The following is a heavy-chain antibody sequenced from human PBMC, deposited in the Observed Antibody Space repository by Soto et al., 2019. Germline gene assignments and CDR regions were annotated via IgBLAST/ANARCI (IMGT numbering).Heavy chain of an antibody. CDR3: ARGGHYYGSGLPDY. V-gene: IGHV3-30-3*01. Sequence: QVQLVESGGGVVQPGRSLRLSCAASGFTFSSYAMHWVRQAPGKGLEWVAVISYDGSNKYYADSVKGRFSISRDNSKNTLYLQMNSLRAEDTAVYYCARGGHYYGSGLPDYWGQGTLVTVSS. CDR2: ISYDGSNK. J-gene: IGHJ4*02. D-gene: IGHD3-10*01. CDR1: GFTFSSYA.